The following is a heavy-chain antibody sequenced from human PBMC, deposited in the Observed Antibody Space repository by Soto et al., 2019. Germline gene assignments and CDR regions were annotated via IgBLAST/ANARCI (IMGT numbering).Heavy chain of an antibody. J-gene: IGHJ6*02. Sequence: GGSLRLSCAASGFTFSSYGMHWVRQAPGKGLEWVAVIWYDGSNKYYADSVKGRFTISRGNSKNTLYLQMNSLRAEDTAVYYCARDLKDSSGSYYDYYYYGMDVWGQGTTVTVSS. CDR3: ARDLKDSSGSYYDYYYYGMDV. CDR1: GFTFSSYG. D-gene: IGHD1-26*01. CDR2: IWYDGSNK. V-gene: IGHV3-33*01.